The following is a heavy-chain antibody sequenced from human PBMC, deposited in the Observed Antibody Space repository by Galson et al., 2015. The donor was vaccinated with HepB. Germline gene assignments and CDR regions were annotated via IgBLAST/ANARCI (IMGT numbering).Heavy chain of an antibody. CDR1: GFTFSDAW. CDR2: IKSRTDDGAI. V-gene: IGHV3-15*01. J-gene: IGHJ4*02. CDR3: ATGRRYYDTSGYYPYYFDY. Sequence: SLRLSCAASGFTFSDAWMSWVRQAPGKGLEWVGRIKSRTDDGAIDYAAPVKGRFTISRDDSKNMLYLQMNSLKTEDTAVYYCATGRRYYDTSGYYPYYFDYWGQGTLVTVSS. D-gene: IGHD3-22*01.